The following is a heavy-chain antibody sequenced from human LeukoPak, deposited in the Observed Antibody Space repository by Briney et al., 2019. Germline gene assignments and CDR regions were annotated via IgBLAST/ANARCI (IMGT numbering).Heavy chain of an antibody. D-gene: IGHD6-19*01. Sequence: PGGSLRLSCAASGFTFSSYSMNWVRQAPGKGLEWVSSISSSSSYIYYAGSVKGRFTISRDNAKNSLYLQMNSLRAEDTAVYYCARGNKYSSGYWGQGTLVTVSS. CDR3: ARGNKYSSGY. J-gene: IGHJ4*02. CDR2: ISSSSSYI. CDR1: GFTFSSYS. V-gene: IGHV3-21*01.